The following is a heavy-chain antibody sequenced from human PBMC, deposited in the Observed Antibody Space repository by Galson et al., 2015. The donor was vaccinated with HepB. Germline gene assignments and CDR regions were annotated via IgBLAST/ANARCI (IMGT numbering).Heavy chain of an antibody. Sequence: SVKVSCKASGYTFTNYGINWVRQAPGQGLEWMGWISAYNGNTNYAQKLQGRVTMTTDTSTNTAYMELRSLRSDDTAVYYCARVYCSSNNCRDAFDLWGQGTMVTVSS. CDR3: ARVYCSSNNCRDAFDL. J-gene: IGHJ3*01. CDR1: GYTFTNYG. V-gene: IGHV1-18*01. D-gene: IGHD2-2*01. CDR2: ISAYNGNT.